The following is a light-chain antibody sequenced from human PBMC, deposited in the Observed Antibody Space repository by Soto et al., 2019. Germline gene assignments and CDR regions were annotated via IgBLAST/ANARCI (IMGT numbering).Light chain of an antibody. Sequence: QSVLTQPPSASGTPGQKVFISCSGSSSNIGGTNYAYWYQQLPGAAPKLLMHSNNLRPSGVPERISGSKFGTAASLAISGLRSEDEAVYYSASWDDRLGAVIFGGGTKVTV. CDR3: ASWDDRLGAVI. V-gene: IGLV1-47*02. CDR1: SSNIGGTNY. J-gene: IGLJ2*01. CDR2: SNN.